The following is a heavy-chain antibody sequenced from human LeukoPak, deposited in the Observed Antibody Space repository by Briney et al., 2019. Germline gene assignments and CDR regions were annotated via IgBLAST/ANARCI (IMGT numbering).Heavy chain of an antibody. CDR1: GGSFSGYY. CDR2: INHSGST. V-gene: IGHV4-34*01. Sequence: SETQSLTCAVYGGSFSGYYWSWIRQPPGKGLEWIGEINHSGSTNYNPSLKSRVTISVDTSKNQFSLKLSSVTAADTAVYYCARDTPPTRFDYWGQGTLVTVSS. J-gene: IGHJ4*02. CDR3: ARDTPPTRFDY.